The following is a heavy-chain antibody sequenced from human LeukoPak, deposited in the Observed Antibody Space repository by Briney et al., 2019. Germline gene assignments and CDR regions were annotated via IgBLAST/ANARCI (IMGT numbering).Heavy chain of an antibody. D-gene: IGHD5-24*01. V-gene: IGHV4-34*01. CDR2: INHSGST. J-gene: IGHJ4*02. CDR3: ARDSRDGYNPKGAFDY. CDR1: GGSFSDYY. Sequence: SETLSLTCAVYGGSFSDYYWSWIRQPPGKGLEWIGEINHSGSTNYNPSLKSRVTISVDTSKNQFSLKLSSVTAADTAVYYCARDSRDGYNPKGAFDYWGQGTLVTVSS.